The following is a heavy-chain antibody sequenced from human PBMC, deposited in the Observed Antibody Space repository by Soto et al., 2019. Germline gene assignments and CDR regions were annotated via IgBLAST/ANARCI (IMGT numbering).Heavy chain of an antibody. CDR2: IQYNGYS. V-gene: IGHV4-59*08. J-gene: IGHJ6*02. CDR3: ARHGFGPLHGLVDV. D-gene: IGHD3-10*01. Sequence: QVQLQESGPGLVKPSETLSLTCTVSGGSITNYYCSWFRQPPGKGLEWIGYIQYNGYSAYNLSLKRRVTMSMDRSKTQFSLMVGSVTATDTAVYYCARHGFGPLHGLVDVWGQGTTVIVSS. CDR1: GGSITNYY.